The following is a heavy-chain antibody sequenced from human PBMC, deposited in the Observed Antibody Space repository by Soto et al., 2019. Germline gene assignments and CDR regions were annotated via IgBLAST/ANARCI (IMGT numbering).Heavy chain of an antibody. CDR1: GGTFSSYT. CDR3: ARYRGDGYERV. Sequence: QVQLVQSGAEVKKPGSSVKVSCKASGGTFSSYTISWVRQAPGQGLEWMGRIIPILGIANYAQKFQGRVTITADKFTSTAYMELSSLRSADTAVYYCARYRGDGYERVWGQGTLVTVSS. J-gene: IGHJ4*02. D-gene: IGHD5-12*01. CDR2: IIPILGIA. V-gene: IGHV1-69*02.